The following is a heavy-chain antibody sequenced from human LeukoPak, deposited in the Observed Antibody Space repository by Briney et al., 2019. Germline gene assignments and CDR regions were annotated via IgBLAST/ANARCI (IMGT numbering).Heavy chain of an antibody. Sequence: PGGSLRLSCAASGFTFSSYALTWVRQAPGKGLEWVSAINPRGNKVFYADSVKGRFAISRDNSRNTLYLQMNSLRAEDTAVYYWAKEAGIVGGGDYWGQGTLVTVSS. V-gene: IGHV3-23*01. CDR2: INPRGNKV. D-gene: IGHD3-22*01. J-gene: IGHJ4*02. CDR3: AKEAGIVGGGDY. CDR1: GFTFSSYA.